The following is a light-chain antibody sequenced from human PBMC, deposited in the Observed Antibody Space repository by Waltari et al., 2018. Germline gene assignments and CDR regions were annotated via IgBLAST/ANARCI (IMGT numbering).Light chain of an antibody. CDR3: QSFDSNVRGGVV. CDR2: GNN. V-gene: IGLV1-40*01. J-gene: IGLJ3*02. CDR1: RPNIRAGHD. Sequence: QSILTQPTSVSGAPGQRVTIPCTGTRPNIRAGHDVHWYQAFPGTAPKLLIYGNNNRPSGVPDRFSGSKSGSSASLAINGLQAEDEADYYCQSFDSNVRGGVVFGGGTKVTVL.